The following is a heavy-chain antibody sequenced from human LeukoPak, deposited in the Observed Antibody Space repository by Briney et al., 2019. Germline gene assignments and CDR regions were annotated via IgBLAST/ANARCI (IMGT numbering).Heavy chain of an antibody. CDR2: ISGSGGST. J-gene: IGHJ4*02. CDR3: ARDHGIQLWSQPNFDY. CDR1: GFTFSSYA. D-gene: IGHD5-18*01. V-gene: IGHV3-23*01. Sequence: TGGSLRLSCAASGFTFSSYAMSWVRQAPGKGLEWVSAISGSGGSTYYADSVKGRFTISRDNSKNTLYLQMNSLRAEDTAVYYCARDHGIQLWSQPNFDYWGQGTLVTVSS.